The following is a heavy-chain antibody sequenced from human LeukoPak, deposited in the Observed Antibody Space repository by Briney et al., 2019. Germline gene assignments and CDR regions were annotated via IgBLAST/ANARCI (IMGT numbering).Heavy chain of an antibody. J-gene: IGHJ4*02. CDR3: ARDALDLVYSNWGYYFDY. V-gene: IGHV3-48*04. CDR2: ISSSSSTI. CDR1: GFTFSSYS. Sequence: PGGSLRLSCAASGFTFSSYSMNWVRQAPGKGLEWVSYISSSSSTIYYADSVKGRFTISRDNAKNSLYLQMNSLRAEDTAVYYCARDALDLVYSNWGYYFDYWGQGTLVTVSS. D-gene: IGHD4-11*01.